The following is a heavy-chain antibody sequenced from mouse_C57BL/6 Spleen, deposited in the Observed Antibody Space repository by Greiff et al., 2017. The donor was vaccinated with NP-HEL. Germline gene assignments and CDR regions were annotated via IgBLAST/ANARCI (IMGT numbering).Heavy chain of an antibody. CDR2: INPGSGGT. Sequence: VQLQQSGAELVRPGTSVKVSCKASGYAFTNYLIEWVKQRPGQGLEWIGVINPGSGGTNYNQKFKGKSTLTVDKSSSTAYMQLSSLTSEDSAVYYCARWGRYGSSPYYYAMDYWGQGTSVTVSS. V-gene: IGHV1-54*01. CDR1: GYAFTNYL. CDR3: ARWGRYGSSPYYYAMDY. D-gene: IGHD1-1*01. J-gene: IGHJ4*01.